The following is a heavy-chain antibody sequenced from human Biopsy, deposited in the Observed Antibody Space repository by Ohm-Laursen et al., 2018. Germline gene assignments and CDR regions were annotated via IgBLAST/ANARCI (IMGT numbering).Heavy chain of an antibody. CDR3: ARRAI. CDR1: GFTFSTYA. V-gene: IGHV3-48*01. CDR2: ISSTSSAI. Sequence: SLRLSCAASGFTFSTYAMNWVRQAPGQGLEWISYISSTSSAIYYADSVKGRFTVSRDNAKNSLFLQMNSLRAEDTAVYYCARRAIWGQGTTVTVSS. J-gene: IGHJ3*02.